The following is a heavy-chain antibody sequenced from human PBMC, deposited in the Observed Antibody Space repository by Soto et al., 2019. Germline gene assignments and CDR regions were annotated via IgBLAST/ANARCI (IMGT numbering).Heavy chain of an antibody. V-gene: IGHV1-69*02. CDR1: GGTFSSYT. CDR2: IIPILGIA. J-gene: IGHJ4*02. CDR3: ARGGAAAGTPDY. Sequence: QVQLVQSGAEVKKPGSSVKVSCKASGGTFSSYTISWVRQAPGQGLEWMGRIIPILGIANYAQKFQGRVXIXAXXTTSAAHMELSSLIAEDTAVDYGARGGAAAGTPDYWGQGTLVTVSS. D-gene: IGHD6-13*01.